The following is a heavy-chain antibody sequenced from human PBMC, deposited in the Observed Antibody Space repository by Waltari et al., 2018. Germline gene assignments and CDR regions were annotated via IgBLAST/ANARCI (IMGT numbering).Heavy chain of an antibody. CDR3: ARMVRGYCSSTSCHTDH. D-gene: IGHD2-2*01. CDR2: IYYSGST. J-gene: IGHJ4*02. Sequence: QLQLQESGPGLVKPSETLSLTCTVSGGSISSSSYYWGWVRPPPGKGLELIGSIYYSGSTYYNPSLKSRVTISVDTSKNQFSLRVSSVTAADTAVFYCARMVRGYCSSTSCHTDHWGQGTLVTVSS. V-gene: IGHV4-39*07. CDR1: GGSISSSSYY.